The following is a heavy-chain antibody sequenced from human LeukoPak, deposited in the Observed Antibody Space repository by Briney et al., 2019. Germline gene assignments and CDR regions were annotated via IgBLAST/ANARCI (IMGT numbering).Heavy chain of an antibody. D-gene: IGHD3-3*02. CDR2: IQQDGNEK. CDR1: GFTFSSYW. V-gene: IGHV3-7*01. Sequence: GGSLRLSCAASGFTFSSYWMSWVRQAPGKGLEWVANIQQDGNEKYYVDSVKGRFTISRDNARNSLYLQMSSLRADDTAVYYCARDGAFRIYDYWGQGTLVTVSS. J-gene: IGHJ4*02. CDR3: ARDGAFRIYDY.